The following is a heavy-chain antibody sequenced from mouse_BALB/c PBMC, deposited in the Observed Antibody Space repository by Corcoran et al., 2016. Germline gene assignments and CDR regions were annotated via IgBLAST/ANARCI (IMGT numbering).Heavy chain of an antibody. CDR3: ARWDWYFDV. J-gene: IGHJ1*01. Sequence: EVQLQQSGAELVKPGASVKLSCTASGFNIKDTYIHWVKQRPEQGLEWIGRIDPANGNTKYDPKFQGKATITADTSSNTDYLQLSSLTSEDTAVYYCARWDWYFDVWGAGTTVTVSS. V-gene: IGHV14-3*02. CDR2: IDPANGNT. CDR1: GFNIKDTY.